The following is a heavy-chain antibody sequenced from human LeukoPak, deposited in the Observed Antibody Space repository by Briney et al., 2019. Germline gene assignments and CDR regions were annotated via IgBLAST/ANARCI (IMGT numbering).Heavy chain of an antibody. CDR1: GFVFSNFP. CDR2: LNGVGSTT. Sequence: GGSLRLSCAGSGFVFSNFPMSWVRQPPGKGLEWVAALNGVGSTTYYADSVEGRFTISRDNSNNMLYLEMNTLTAEDTAVYYCAKRPFDYWGQGTLVTVSS. J-gene: IGHJ4*02. V-gene: IGHV3-23*01. CDR3: AKRPFDY.